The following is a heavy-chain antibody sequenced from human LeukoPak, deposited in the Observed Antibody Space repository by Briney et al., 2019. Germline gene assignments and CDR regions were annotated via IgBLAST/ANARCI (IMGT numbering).Heavy chain of an antibody. CDR2: IRQDESEK. CDR3: ARDSGSAYYFGSGTYYYDAFDF. CDR1: GFTFSDYW. D-gene: IGHD3-10*01. Sequence: GGPLRLSCTVSGFTFSDYWMTWVRQAPGKGLEWVANIRQDESEKYYADSVKGRFTISRDNAKNSLYLQMNSLRAEDTAVYYCARDSGSAYYFGSGTYYYDAFDFWGQGTTVTVSS. J-gene: IGHJ3*01. V-gene: IGHV3-7*01.